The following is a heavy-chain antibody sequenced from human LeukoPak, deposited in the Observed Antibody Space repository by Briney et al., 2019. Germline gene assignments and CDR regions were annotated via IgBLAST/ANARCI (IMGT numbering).Heavy chain of an antibody. J-gene: IGHJ4*02. CDR1: GGSISSYY. CDR2: IYTSGST. V-gene: IGHV4-4*07. CDR3: ARGQRITMVRGALDY. D-gene: IGHD3-10*01. Sequence: PSETLSLTCTVSGGSISSYYWSWIRQPAGKGLEWIGRIYTSGSTNYNPSLKSRVTMSVDTSKNQFSLKLSSVTAADTAVYYCARGQRITMVRGALDYWGQGTLVTVSS.